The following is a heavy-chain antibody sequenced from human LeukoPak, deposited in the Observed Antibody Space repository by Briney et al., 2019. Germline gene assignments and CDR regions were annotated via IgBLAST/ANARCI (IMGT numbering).Heavy chain of an antibody. V-gene: IGHV4-34*01. J-gene: IGHJ3*02. CDR1: GGSFSGYY. D-gene: IGHD7-27*01. CDR3: ARSPWGSGAFDI. Sequence: SETLSLTCAVYGGSFSGYYWSWIRQPPGKGLEWIGEINHSGSTNYNPSLKSRVTISVDTSKNQFSLKLSSVTAADTAVYYCARSPWGSGAFDIWGQGTMVTVSS. CDR2: INHSGST.